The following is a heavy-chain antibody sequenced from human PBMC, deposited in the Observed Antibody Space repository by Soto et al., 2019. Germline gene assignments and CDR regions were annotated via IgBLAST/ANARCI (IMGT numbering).Heavy chain of an antibody. D-gene: IGHD6-19*01. V-gene: IGHV3-23*01. Sequence: GGSLRLSCAASGFTFSSYAMSWVRQAPGKGLEWVSAISGSGGSTYYADSVKGRFTISRDNSKNTLYLQMNSLRAEDTAVYYCAKDFGTASGWYGAFDIWGQGTMVTVSS. CDR2: ISGSGGST. CDR1: GFTFSSYA. J-gene: IGHJ3*02. CDR3: AKDFGTASGWYGAFDI.